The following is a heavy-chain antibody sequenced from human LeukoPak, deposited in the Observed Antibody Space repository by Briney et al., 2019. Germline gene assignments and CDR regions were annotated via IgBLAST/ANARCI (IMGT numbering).Heavy chain of an antibody. CDR3: ARDLRGSWYSIDY. D-gene: IGHD6-13*01. CDR2: IYSGGST. V-gene: IGHV3-53*01. Sequence: PGGSLRLSCAASGFTVSSNYMSWVRQAPGKGLEWVSVIYSGGSTYYADSVKGRFTISRDNAKNSPYLQMNSLRAEDTAVYYCARDLRGSWYSIDYWGQGTLVTVPS. J-gene: IGHJ4*02. CDR1: GFTVSSNY.